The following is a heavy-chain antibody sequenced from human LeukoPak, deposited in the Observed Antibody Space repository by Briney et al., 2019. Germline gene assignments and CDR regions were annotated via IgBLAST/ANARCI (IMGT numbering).Heavy chain of an antibody. D-gene: IGHD3-3*01. CDR3: ARVHLYYDFWSGHFDAFDI. CDR2: IYYSGST. J-gene: IGHJ3*02. CDR1: DGSISSYY. V-gene: IGHV4-59*01. Sequence: SETLSLTCTVSDGSISSYYWSWIRQPPGKGLEWIGYIYYSGSTNYNPSLKSRVTISVDTSKNQFSLKLSSVTAADTAVYYCARVHLYYDFWSGHFDAFDIWGQGTMVTVSS.